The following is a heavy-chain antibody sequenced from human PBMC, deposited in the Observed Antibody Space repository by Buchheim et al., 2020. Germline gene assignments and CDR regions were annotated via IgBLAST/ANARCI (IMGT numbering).Heavy chain of an antibody. J-gene: IGHJ5*02. V-gene: IGHV3-74*01. CDR3: ARVSYDFWSGPNWFDP. CDR2: IKSDGSST. CDR1: GFTFGSYW. Sequence: EVRLVESGGGLVQPGGSLRLSCAASGFTFGSYWMHWVRQAPGKGLMWVSRIKSDGSSTSYADSVKGRFTISRDNAKNSLYLQMNSLRAEDTAVYYCARVSYDFWSGPNWFDPWGQGTL. D-gene: IGHD3-3*01.